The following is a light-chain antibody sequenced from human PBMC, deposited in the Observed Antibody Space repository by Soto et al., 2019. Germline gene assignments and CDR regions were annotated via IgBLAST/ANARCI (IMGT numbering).Light chain of an antibody. CDR3: LSFDSSLSVV. Sequence: QAVVTQPPSVSGAPGQRVTISCTGSSSNIGAGYDVHWYQQLPGRAPKLLIYGNTNRPSGVPDRFSGSKSGTSASLAITGLQAEDDADYYCLSFDSSLSVVFGAGTKVTVL. CDR1: SSNIGAGYD. J-gene: IGLJ2*01. V-gene: IGLV1-40*01. CDR2: GNT.